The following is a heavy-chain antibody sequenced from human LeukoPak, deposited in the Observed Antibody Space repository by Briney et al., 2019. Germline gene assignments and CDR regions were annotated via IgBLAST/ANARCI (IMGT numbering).Heavy chain of an antibody. V-gene: IGHV4-34*01. CDR3: ARAADWVIAVAHSNYFDY. CDR2: INHSGST. CDR1: GGSFSGYY. J-gene: IGHJ4*02. D-gene: IGHD6-19*01. Sequence: PSETLSRTCAVYGGSFSGYYWSWIRQPPGKGLEWIGEINHSGSTNYNPSLKSRVTVSVDTSKNQFSLKLSSVTAADTAVYYCARAADWVIAVAHSNYFDYWGQGTLVTVSS.